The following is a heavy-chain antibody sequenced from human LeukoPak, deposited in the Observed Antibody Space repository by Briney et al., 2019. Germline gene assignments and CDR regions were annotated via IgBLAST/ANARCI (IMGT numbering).Heavy chain of an antibody. Sequence: GGSLRLSCAASGFTFSSYAMSWVRQAPGKGLEWVSAISGSGGSTYYAGSVKGRFTIPRDNSKHTLNLQMTSLRHEDTAGYYCAKGGEMATFWGQGTLVTVSS. CDR3: AKGGEMATF. D-gene: IGHD5-24*01. CDR2: ISGSGGST. J-gene: IGHJ4*02. V-gene: IGHV3-23*01. CDR1: GFTFSSYA.